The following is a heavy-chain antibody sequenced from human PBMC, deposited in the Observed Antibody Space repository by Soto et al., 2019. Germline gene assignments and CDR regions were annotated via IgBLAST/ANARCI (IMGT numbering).Heavy chain of an antibody. CDR1: GFSLSTSGVG. Sequence: QITLKESGPTLVKPTQTLTLTCTFSGFSLSTSGVGVGWIRQPPGKALEWLALIYWDDDKRYSPSLKSRLTITKDTSKTQVALTMTTMDPVDTATYYCPHSRPQNYDFWSGYYNMDVWGQGTTVTVSS. CDR3: PHSRPQNYDFWSGYYNMDV. J-gene: IGHJ6*02. D-gene: IGHD3-3*01. V-gene: IGHV2-5*02. CDR2: IYWDDDK.